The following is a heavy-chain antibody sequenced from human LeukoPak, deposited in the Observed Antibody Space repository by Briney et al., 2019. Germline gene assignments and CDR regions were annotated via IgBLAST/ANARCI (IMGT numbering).Heavy chain of an antibody. CDR3: ARDYCIDGCPPGY. CDR2: ISSSSSYI. Sequence: GGSLRLSCAASGFIFSSYSMNWVRQAPGKRLEWVSSISSSSSYIYYADSVKGRFTISRDNAKNSLYLQMNSLRAEDTAVYYCARDYCIDGCPPGYWGQGTRVTVSP. CDR1: GFIFSSYS. V-gene: IGHV3-21*01. D-gene: IGHD2-15*01. J-gene: IGHJ4*02.